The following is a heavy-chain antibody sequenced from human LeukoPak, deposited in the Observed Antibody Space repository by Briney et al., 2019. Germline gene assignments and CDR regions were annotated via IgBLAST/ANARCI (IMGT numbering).Heavy chain of an antibody. J-gene: IGHJ4*02. Sequence: GASVKVSCKASGGAFSSYAISWVRQAPGQGLEWMGGIIPIFGTANYAQKFQGRVTITTDESRSTAYMELSSLRSEDTAVYYCARVGGTLGYFDYWGQGTLVTVSS. V-gene: IGHV1-69*05. CDR3: ARVGGTLGYFDY. CDR2: IIPIFGTA. D-gene: IGHD1-1*01. CDR1: GGAFSSYA.